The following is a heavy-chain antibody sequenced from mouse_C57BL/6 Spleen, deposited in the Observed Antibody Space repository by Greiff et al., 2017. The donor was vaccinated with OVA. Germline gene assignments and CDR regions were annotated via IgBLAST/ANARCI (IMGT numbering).Heavy chain of an antibody. CDR3: ARAGLNWDWFAY. CDR2: ISDGGSYT. Sequence: EVHLVESGGGLVKPGGSLKLSCAASGFTFSSYAMSWVRQTPEKRLEWVATISDGGSYTYYPDNVKGRFTISRDNAKNNLYLQMSHLKSEDTAMYYCARAGLNWDWFAYWGQGTLVTVSA. CDR1: GFTFSSYA. D-gene: IGHD4-1*01. V-gene: IGHV5-4*01. J-gene: IGHJ3*01.